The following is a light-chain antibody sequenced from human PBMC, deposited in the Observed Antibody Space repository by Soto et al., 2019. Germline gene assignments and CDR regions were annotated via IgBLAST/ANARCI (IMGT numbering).Light chain of an antibody. CDR2: GAS. V-gene: IGKV3-20*01. CDR1: QSVGKNY. Sequence: EIVLTQSPGTLSLPPGEGATLSCRASQSVGKNYLAWYQHKSGQAPRLLIHGASNRATGIPARFSGSGSGTDFTLTISRLEPEDFVAYYCQQYATDPLTFGGGTKVEIK. CDR3: QQYATDPLT. J-gene: IGKJ4*01.